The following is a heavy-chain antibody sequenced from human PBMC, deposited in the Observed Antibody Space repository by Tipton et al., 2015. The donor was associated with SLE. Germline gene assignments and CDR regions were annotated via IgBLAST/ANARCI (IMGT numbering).Heavy chain of an antibody. V-gene: IGHV3-7*03. Sequence: SLRLSCAASGFTFSSYWMSWVRQAPGKGLEWVANIKQDGSEKHYVDCVKGRLTISRDNSKNTLYLQMNSLRAEDTAVYYCANRVVFFDYWGQGTLVTVSS. CDR2: IKQDGSEK. CDR1: GFTFSSYW. CDR3: ANRVVFFDY. D-gene: IGHD3-22*01. J-gene: IGHJ4*02.